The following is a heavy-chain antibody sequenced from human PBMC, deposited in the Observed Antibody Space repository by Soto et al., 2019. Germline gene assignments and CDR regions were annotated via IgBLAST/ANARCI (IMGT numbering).Heavy chain of an antibody. D-gene: IGHD3-16*01. V-gene: IGHV3-33*01. CDR2: IWYDGSNK. Sequence: QVQLVESGGGVVQPGRSLRLSCAASGLTFSSYGMHWVRQAPGKGLEWVAIIWYDGSNKYYADSVKGRFTISRDNSKKTLYLQMNRLRAEETAVYYCARDLGSGVWGSRYGWFDPWGKGTLVTVSS. CDR1: GLTFSSYG. J-gene: IGHJ5*02. CDR3: ARDLGSGVWGSRYGWFDP.